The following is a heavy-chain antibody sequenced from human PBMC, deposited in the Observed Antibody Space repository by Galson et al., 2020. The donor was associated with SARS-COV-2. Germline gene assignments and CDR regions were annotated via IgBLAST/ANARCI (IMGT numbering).Heavy chain of an antibody. D-gene: IGHD6-19*01. V-gene: IGHV4-39*07. CDR1: GDSISSSGYF. CDR2: IHSSGSA. J-gene: IGHJ6*02. CDR3: ARDEGYGSGLRGADV. Sequence: ASDPLSLTRTVSGDSISSSGYFWGWVRQPPGKGLEWLGSIHSSGSAYYNPSLKSRVTISLDTSKNQFSLKLTSVTAADTAMYYCARDEGYGSGLRGADVWGQGTTVTVSS.